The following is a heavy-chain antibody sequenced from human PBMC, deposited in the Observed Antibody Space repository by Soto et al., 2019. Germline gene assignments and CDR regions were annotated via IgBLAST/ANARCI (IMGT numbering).Heavy chain of an antibody. J-gene: IGHJ5*02. Sequence: QITLKESGPMLVKPTQTLTLTCTISGFSLSTSGVGVGWIRQPPGKALEWLALIYWNDEKRYRPSLRSRLTITKDNPKNQVVLTMTDMDPVDTATYYCAHRPTPLPAGGGWFDPWGQGTLVTVSS. CDR2: IYWNDEK. CDR3: AHRPTPLPAGGGWFDP. D-gene: IGHD2-21*02. V-gene: IGHV2-5*01. CDR1: GFSLSTSGVG.